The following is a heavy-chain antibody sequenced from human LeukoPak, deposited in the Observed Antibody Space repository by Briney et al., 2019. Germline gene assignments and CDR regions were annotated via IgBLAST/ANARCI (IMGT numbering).Heavy chain of an antibody. D-gene: IGHD6-13*01. Sequence: ASVKVSCKASGGTFSSYAISWVRQAPGQGLEWMGRIIPILGIANYAQKFQGRVTITADKSTSTAYMELSSLRSEDTAVYYCARVEYSSRWYAPYYYYYGMDGWGQGTTVTFSS. CDR1: GGTFSSYA. CDR2: IIPILGIA. V-gene: IGHV1-69*04. J-gene: IGHJ6*02. CDR3: ARVEYSSRWYAPYYYYYGMDG.